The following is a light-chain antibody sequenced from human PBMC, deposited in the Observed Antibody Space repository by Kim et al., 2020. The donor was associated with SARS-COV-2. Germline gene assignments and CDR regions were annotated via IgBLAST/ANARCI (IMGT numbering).Light chain of an antibody. CDR1: QSVRNI. V-gene: IGKV1-6*01. Sequence: ASVWDRVTTTLLASQSVRNILGSYQQRPGTAPKLLFYAVSTLRSVVPSRCSGSGSGTDFTLSITSLQPEDFATYYSLQDYNDPWTFGQRAQVDIK. CDR2: AVS. J-gene: IGKJ1*01. CDR3: LQDYNDPWT.